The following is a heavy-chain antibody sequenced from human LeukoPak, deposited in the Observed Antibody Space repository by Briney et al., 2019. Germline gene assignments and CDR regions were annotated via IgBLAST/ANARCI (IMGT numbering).Heavy chain of an antibody. CDR2: ISPNNGDT. D-gene: IGHD5-12*01. CDR1: GFTFTDYY. CDR3: AREGPLSSIKH. Sequence: EASVEVSCKASGFTFTDYYLHWVRQAPGQGLEWMGWISPNNGDTDYAQKFQGRVRMTTDTSISTAYMDLSRLTSNDTAMYYCAREGPLSSIKHWGQGTLVTVSS. V-gene: IGHV1-2*02. J-gene: IGHJ1*01.